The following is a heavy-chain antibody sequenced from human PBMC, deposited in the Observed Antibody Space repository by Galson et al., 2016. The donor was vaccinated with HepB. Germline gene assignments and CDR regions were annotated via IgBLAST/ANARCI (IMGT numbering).Heavy chain of an antibody. CDR3: ARGGSWSSTARSDY. CDR2: HSAYSGNT. D-gene: IGHD6-13*01. V-gene: IGHV1-18*04. J-gene: IGHJ4*02. CDR1: GSTFPSYG. Sequence: QSGAEVKKPGASVQVSCKASGSTFPSYGVSWVRQAPGQGIVMNGWHSAYSGNTNYAQKLQGRVTMTTDTSTSTAYMELRSLRSDDTAVYYCARGGSWSSTARSDYWGQGTLVTVSS.